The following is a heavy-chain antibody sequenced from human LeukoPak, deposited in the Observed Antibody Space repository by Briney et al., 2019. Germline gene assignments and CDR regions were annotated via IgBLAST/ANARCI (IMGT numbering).Heavy chain of an antibody. Sequence: PSETLSLTCTVSGGSISSYYWSWIRQPAGKGLEWLGRIYTSGSTNYNPSLKSRVTMSVDTSKNQFSLKLSSVTAADTAVYYCARSAADGYCSGGSCYSSYYYYYMDVWGKGTTVTISS. CDR1: GGSISSYY. V-gene: IGHV4-4*07. J-gene: IGHJ6*03. CDR3: ARSAADGYCSGGSCYSSYYYYYMDV. D-gene: IGHD2-15*01. CDR2: IYTSGST.